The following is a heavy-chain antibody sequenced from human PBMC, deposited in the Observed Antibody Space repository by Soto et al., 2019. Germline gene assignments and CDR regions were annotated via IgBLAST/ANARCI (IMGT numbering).Heavy chain of an antibody. CDR1: GFTLSRFS. Sequence: QEQLVESGGGVVQPGRSLRLSCAASGFTLSRFSLHWVRQAPGKGLEWVAFVSYDGSNEYYADSVKGRFTISRDNWQNTLFLQMTSLRPEDTAVYYCARDHGPDNFGHLQRYAMDVWGQGTTVTVSS. CDR3: ARDHGPDNFGHLQRYAMDV. V-gene: IGHV3-30-3*01. J-gene: IGHJ6*02. CDR2: VSYDGSNE. D-gene: IGHD1-20*01.